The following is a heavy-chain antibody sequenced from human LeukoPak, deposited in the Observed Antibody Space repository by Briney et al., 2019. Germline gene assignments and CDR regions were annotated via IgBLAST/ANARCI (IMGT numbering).Heavy chain of an antibody. CDR2: INHSGST. J-gene: IGHJ4*02. CDR3: ARHRRGGASPVHYYGSGSYPFDY. CDR1: GGSFSGYY. Sequence: PSETLSLTCAVYGGSFSGYYWSWIRQPPGKGLEWIGEINHSGSTNYNPSLKSRVTISVDTSKSQFSLKLSSVTAADTAVYYCARHRRGGASPVHYYGSGSYPFDYWGQGTLVTVSS. V-gene: IGHV4-34*01. D-gene: IGHD3-10*01.